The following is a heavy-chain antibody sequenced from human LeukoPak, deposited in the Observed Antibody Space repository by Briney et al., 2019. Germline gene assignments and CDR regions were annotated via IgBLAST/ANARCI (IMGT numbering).Heavy chain of an antibody. J-gene: IGHJ4*02. D-gene: IGHD5-18*01. CDR1: GDSISSYY. Sequence: SETLSLTCTVSGDSISSYYWSWIRQPAGKGLEWIGRIYTSGSTYHNPSLKSRVTISVDTSKNQFSLKLSSVTAADTAVFYCASGYSYDLFDYWGQGTLVTVSS. V-gene: IGHV4-4*07. CDR3: ASGYSYDLFDY. CDR2: IYTSGST.